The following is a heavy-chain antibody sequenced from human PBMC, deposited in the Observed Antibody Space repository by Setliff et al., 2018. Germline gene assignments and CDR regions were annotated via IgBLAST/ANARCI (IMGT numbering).Heavy chain of an antibody. V-gene: IGHV3-23*03. CDR2: IYSCDRST. J-gene: IGHJ4*02. D-gene: IGHD1-7*01. CDR3: AKPRVELRWGFES. Sequence: LRLSCAASGFTFADYAMSWVRQAPGKGLEWVSTIYSCDRSTFYTDSVKGRFIIFRDSSKNTLYMQLNSLRAEDTAVYYCAKPRVELRWGFESWGQGTLVTVSS. CDR1: GFTFADYA.